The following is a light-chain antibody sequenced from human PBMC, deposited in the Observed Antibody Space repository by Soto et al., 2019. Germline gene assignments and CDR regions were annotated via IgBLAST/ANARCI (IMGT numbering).Light chain of an antibody. CDR3: SSYTSSSTYV. CDR2: EVS. V-gene: IGLV2-14*01. Sequence: QSVLTQTASVSGSPGKTITITCTGPSSEVGGYNYVSWYQQHPGKAPKLMIYEVSNRPSGVSNRFSGSKSGNTASLTISGLQAEDEADYYCSSYTSSSTYVFGTGTKVTVL. CDR1: SSEVGGYNY. J-gene: IGLJ1*01.